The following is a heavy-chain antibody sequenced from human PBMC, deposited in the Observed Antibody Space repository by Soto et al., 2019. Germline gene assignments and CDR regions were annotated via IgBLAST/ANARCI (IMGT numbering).Heavy chain of an antibody. CDR1: GFTFSSYA. CDR2: ISYDGSNK. J-gene: IGHJ6*02. D-gene: IGHD3-3*01. CDR3: ASQYYDFWSGYLSYYYGMDV. Sequence: QVQLVESGGGVVQPGRSLRLSCAASGFTFSSYAMHWVRQAPGKGLEWVAVISYDGSNKYYADSVKGRFTISRDNSKNTLYLQMNSRRAEDTAVYYCASQYYDFWSGYLSYYYGMDVWGQGTTVTVSS. V-gene: IGHV3-30-3*01.